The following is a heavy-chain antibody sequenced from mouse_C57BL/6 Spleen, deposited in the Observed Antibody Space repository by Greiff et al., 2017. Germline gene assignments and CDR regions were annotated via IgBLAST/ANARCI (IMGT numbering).Heavy chain of an antibody. CDR2: ISSGSSTI. CDR3: AKVVATPMDY. Sequence: EVHLVESGGGLVKPGGSLKLSCAASGFTFSDYGMHWVRQAPEKGLEWVAYISSGSSTIYYADTVKGRFTISRDNAKNTLFLQMTSLRSEDTAMDYCAKVVATPMDYWGQGTSVTVSS. D-gene: IGHD1-1*01. CDR1: GFTFSDYG. J-gene: IGHJ4*01. V-gene: IGHV5-17*01.